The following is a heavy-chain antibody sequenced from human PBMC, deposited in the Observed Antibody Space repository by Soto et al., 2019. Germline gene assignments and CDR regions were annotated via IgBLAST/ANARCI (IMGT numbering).Heavy chain of an antibody. CDR1: GFTFSTHG. D-gene: IGHD2-15*01. V-gene: IGHV3-30*18. CDR3: AKGSRGSGLNLYFDL. Sequence: QVQLVESGGGVVQPGRSLRLSCAASGFTFSTHGMHWVRQAPGKGLEWVTVISYDGSNEYYADSVKGRFTISRDNSKKTLYLQMNSLRAADTAVYYCAKGSRGSGLNLYFDLWGRGTLVTVSS. J-gene: IGHJ2*01. CDR2: ISYDGSNE.